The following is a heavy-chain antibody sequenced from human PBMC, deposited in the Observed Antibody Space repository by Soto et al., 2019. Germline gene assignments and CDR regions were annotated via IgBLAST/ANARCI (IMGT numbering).Heavy chain of an antibody. CDR2: ISYDGSNK. CDR3: AKGRIAGVGAFDI. J-gene: IGHJ3*02. V-gene: IGHV3-30*18. D-gene: IGHD6-6*01. Sequence: GGSLRLSCAASGFTFSSYGMHWVRRAPGKGLEWVAVISYDGSNKYYADSVKGRFTISRDNSKNTLYLQMNSLRAEDTAVYYCAKGRIAGVGAFDIWGQGTMVTVSS. CDR1: GFTFSSYG.